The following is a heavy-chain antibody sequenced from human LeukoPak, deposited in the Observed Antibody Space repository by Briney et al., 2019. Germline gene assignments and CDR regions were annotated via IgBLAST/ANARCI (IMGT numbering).Heavy chain of an antibody. CDR2: IDWDDDK. J-gene: IGHJ4*02. D-gene: IGHD1-26*01. V-gene: IGHV2-70*11. CDR1: GVLLSTGSMC. CDR3: ARHASGELDY. Sequence: SGPTLANPTQTLTLPCTFSGVLLSTGSMCVSWIRHPPGKALEWLARIDWDDDKYYSTSLKTRLTISKDTSKKQVVLTMTNMDPVDTATYYCARHASGELDYWGQGTLVTVSS.